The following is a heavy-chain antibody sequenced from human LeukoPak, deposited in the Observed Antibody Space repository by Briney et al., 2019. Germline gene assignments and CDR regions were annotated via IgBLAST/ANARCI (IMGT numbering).Heavy chain of an antibody. V-gene: IGHV1-69*04. CDR3: ARDQGPPGVYYYMDV. Sequence: ASVKVSCKASGGTFSSYAISWVRQAPGQGLEWMGRIIPILGIANYAQKFQGRVTITADESTSTAYMELSSLRSEDTAVYYCARDQGPPGVYYYMDVWGKGTTVTVSS. CDR2: IIPILGIA. D-gene: IGHD1-14*01. CDR1: GGTFSSYA. J-gene: IGHJ6*03.